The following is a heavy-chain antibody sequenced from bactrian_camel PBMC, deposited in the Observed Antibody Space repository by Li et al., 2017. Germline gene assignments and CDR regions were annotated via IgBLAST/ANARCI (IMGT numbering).Heavy chain of an antibody. CDR1: GHSRGSNC. Sequence: DVQLVESGGGSVQAGGSLRLSCKVSGHSRGSNCVGWYRLPPGRAPAEREGIAAIRRDGGETWYAASVKGRFTISRDSAKNTPYLQMNSLKPEDTAIYYCAAAKGLPDLLRGGYLSARSYNYWGRGTQVTVS. CDR2: IRRDGGET. V-gene: IGHV3S32*01. CDR3: AAAKGLPDLLRGGYLSARSYNY. D-gene: IGHD3*01. J-gene: IGHJ4*01.